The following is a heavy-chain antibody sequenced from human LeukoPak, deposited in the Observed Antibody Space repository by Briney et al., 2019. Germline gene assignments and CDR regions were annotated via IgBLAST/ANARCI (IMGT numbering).Heavy chain of an antibody. J-gene: IGHJ3*02. Sequence: ASVKVSCKASGYTFTSYDINWVRQATGQGLEWMGWMNPNSGNTGYAQKFQGRVTMTRNTSISTAYMELSSLRSDDTAVYYCARPSPPSYCGGDCLPYAFDIWGQGTMVTVSS. CDR2: MNPNSGNT. CDR1: GYTFTSYD. V-gene: IGHV1-8*01. D-gene: IGHD2-21*02. CDR3: ARPSPPSYCGGDCLPYAFDI.